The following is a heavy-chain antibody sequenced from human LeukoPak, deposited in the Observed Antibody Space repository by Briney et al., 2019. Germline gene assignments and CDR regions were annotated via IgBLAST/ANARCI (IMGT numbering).Heavy chain of an antibody. J-gene: IGHJ6*02. CDR1: GFPFSSYA. CDR2: MNQDGSEK. V-gene: IGHV3-7*01. D-gene: IGHD3-16*01. CDR3: ATYTHWVAGDV. Sequence: GGSLRLSCAASGFPFSSYAMHWVRQAPGKGLEWVANMNQDGSEKDYVDSVKGRFTISRDNARNSLYLQMGSLRAEDTAVYYCATYTHWVAGDVWGQGTTVTVSS.